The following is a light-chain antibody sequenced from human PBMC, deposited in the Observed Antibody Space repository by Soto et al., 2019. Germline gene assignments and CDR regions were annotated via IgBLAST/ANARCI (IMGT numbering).Light chain of an antibody. J-gene: IGKJ1*01. Sequence: DIQMTQSPSSLSASVGDRVTITCRASQDVSHYLAWYQQQPGKVPKLLIYAASTLQSGVPSRFSGSGSETDFTLTISSLQPEDVATYYCQKYNSAPRTFGQGTKVESK. CDR2: AAS. CDR3: QKYNSAPRT. CDR1: QDVSHY. V-gene: IGKV1-27*01.